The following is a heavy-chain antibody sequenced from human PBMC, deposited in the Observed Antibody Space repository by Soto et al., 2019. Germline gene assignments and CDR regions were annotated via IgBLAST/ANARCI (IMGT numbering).Heavy chain of an antibody. J-gene: IGHJ3*02. D-gene: IGHD3-10*01. CDR3: AKRPTSTGFGDPFDI. Sequence: EVHLLESGGALAQPGGSLRLSCAASGFTFSSHAINWVRQAPGKGLEWVSGISAGGGDTYYADSVKGRFTISRDTSKNTVHLQMNSLRAEDTAIYYCAKRPTSTGFGDPFDIWGQGTMVTVSS. V-gene: IGHV3-23*01. CDR1: GFTFSSHA. CDR2: ISAGGGDT.